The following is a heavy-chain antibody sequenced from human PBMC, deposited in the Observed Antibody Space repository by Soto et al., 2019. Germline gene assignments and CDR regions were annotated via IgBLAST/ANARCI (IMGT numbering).Heavy chain of an antibody. V-gene: IGHV3-7*04. CDR1: GFPFSNYW. Sequence: GGSLRLSCVVSGFPFSNYWMHWVRQAPGKGLEWVANIKEDGSKKYYVDSVKGRFTISRDSAKNSLYLQMSSLRAEDTAVYYCARALGGADYYWGQGTQVTVSS. CDR2: IKEDGSKK. D-gene: IGHD6-13*01. J-gene: IGHJ4*02. CDR3: ARALGGADYY.